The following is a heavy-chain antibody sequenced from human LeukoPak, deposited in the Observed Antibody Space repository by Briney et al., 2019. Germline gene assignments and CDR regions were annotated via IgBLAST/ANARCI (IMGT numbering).Heavy chain of an antibody. CDR1: GFTFSSYA. V-gene: IGHV3-30*04. J-gene: IGHJ6*02. Sequence: SGGSLRLSCAASGFTFSSYAMHWVRQAPGKGLEWVAVISYDGSNKYYADSVKGRFTISRDNSKSTLYLQMNSLRAEDTAVYYCARARGDVWGQGTTVTVSS. CDR3: ARARGDV. CDR2: ISYDGSNK.